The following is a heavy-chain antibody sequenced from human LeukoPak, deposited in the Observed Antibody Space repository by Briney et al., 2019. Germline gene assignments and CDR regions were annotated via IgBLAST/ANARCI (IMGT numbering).Heavy chain of an antibody. CDR2: IWFDGSNK. D-gene: IGHD6-19*01. J-gene: IGHJ4*02. CDR1: GFTFRNFG. CDR3: ARYLAVAFDY. Sequence: PGRSLRLSCAASGFTFRNFGMHWVRQAPGKGLEWVAVIWFDGSNKYYADSVKGRFTISRDNSKNTLYLQMNSPRAEDTAVYYCARYLAVAFDYWGQGTLVTVSS. V-gene: IGHV3-33*01.